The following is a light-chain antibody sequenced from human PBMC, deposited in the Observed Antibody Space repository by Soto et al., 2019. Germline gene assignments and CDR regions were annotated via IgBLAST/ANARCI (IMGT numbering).Light chain of an antibody. Sequence: DIQMTQSPSTLSASVGARVTITCRASQSISSWLAWYQQKPGKAPKLLIYKASSLESGVPSRFSGSGSGTEFTLTISSLQPDDFATYYCQQYGTFGQGTKVGIK. CDR2: KAS. V-gene: IGKV1-5*03. CDR3: QQYGT. J-gene: IGKJ1*01. CDR1: QSISSW.